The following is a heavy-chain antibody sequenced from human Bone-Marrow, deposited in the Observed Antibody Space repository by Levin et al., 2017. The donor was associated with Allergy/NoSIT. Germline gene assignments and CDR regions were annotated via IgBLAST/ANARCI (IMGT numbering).Heavy chain of an antibody. Sequence: PSETLSLTCAVYGGSFSGYYWSWIRQPPGKGLEWIGEINHSGSTNYNPSLKSRVTISVDTSKNHFSLKLSSVTAADTAVYYFARGHVDTLVGLDYWGQGTLVTVSS. CDR3: ARGHVDTLVGLDY. CDR1: GGSFSGYY. J-gene: IGHJ4*02. D-gene: IGHD5-18*01. V-gene: IGHV4-34*01. CDR2: INHSGST.